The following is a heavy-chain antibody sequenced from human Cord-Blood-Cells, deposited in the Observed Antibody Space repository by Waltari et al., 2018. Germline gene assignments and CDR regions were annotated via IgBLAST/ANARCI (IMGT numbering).Heavy chain of an antibody. CDR1: GFTVSSHY. CDR2: IYSGGST. Sequence: EVQLVESGGGLLQPGGSLRLSCAASGFTVSSHYRSWARQAPGTGLVWVSVIYSGGSTYYADSVKGRFTISRDNSKNTLYLQMNSLRAEDTAVYYCARGNWGIDYWGQGTLVTVSS. CDR3: ARGNWGIDY. J-gene: IGHJ4*02. D-gene: IGHD7-27*01. V-gene: IGHV3-53*01.